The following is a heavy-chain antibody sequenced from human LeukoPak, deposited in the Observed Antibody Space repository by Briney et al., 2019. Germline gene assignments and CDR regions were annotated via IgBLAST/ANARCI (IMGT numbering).Heavy chain of an antibody. CDR3: ARGTDGWGSYSWYYYYYGMDV. Sequence: SETLSLTCAVYGGSFSGYYWSWIRQPPPQGLEWIGEINLSESTNYHPSLKSRVTISVDTPNIQIPLKLSSVTAADTAVYYCARGTDGWGSYSWYYYYYGMDVWGQATTVSVSS. CDR1: GGSFSGYY. CDR2: INLSEST. V-gene: IGHV4-34*01. D-gene: IGHD3-16*01. J-gene: IGHJ6*02.